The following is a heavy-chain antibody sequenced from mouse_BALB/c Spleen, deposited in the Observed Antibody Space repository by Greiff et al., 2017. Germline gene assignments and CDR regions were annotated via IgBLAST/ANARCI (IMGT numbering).Heavy chain of an antibody. J-gene: IGHJ2*01. CDR2: ISSGGGNT. CDR1: GFTFSSYT. Sequence: EVKVVESGGGLVKPGGSLKLSCAASGFTFSSYTMSWVRQTPEKRLEWVATISSGGGNTYYPDSVKGRFTISRDNAKNNLYLQMSSLRSEDTALYYCASSLLWGQGTTLTVSS. V-gene: IGHV5-9*03. D-gene: IGHD2-10*01. CDR3: ASSLL.